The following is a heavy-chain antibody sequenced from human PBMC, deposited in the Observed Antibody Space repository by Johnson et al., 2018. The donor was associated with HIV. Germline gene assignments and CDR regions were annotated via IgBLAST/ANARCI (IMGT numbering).Heavy chain of an antibody. D-gene: IGHD1-26*01. J-gene: IGHJ3*01. Sequence: VHLVESGGGLVQPGRSLRLSCTTSGFTFGDYAMSWFRQAPGKGLEWVGFIRNKAYGGTTEYAASVKGRFTISRDDSKSIAYLQINSLKTEDTAVYYCTRGWEPEGSAFDVWGQGTMVTVSS. CDR2: IRNKAYGGTT. CDR3: TRGWEPEGSAFDV. V-gene: IGHV3-49*03. CDR1: GFTFGDYA.